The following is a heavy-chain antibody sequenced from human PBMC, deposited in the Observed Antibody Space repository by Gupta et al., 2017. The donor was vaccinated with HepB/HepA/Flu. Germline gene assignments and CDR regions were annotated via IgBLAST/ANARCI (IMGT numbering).Heavy chain of an antibody. V-gene: IGHV3-30-3*01. CDR1: GFTFSSYA. CDR2: ISYDGSNK. Sequence: QVQLVESGGGVVQPGRSLRLSCAASGFTFSSYAMHWVRQAPGKGLEWVAVISYDGSNKYYADSVKGRFTISRDNSKNTLYLQMNSLRAEDTAVYYCARPSIAARQGLEYWGQGTLVTVSS. J-gene: IGHJ4*02. D-gene: IGHD6-6*01. CDR3: ARPSIAARQGLEY.